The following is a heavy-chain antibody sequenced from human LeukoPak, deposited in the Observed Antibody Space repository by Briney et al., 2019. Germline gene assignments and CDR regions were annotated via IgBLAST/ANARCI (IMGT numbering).Heavy chain of an antibody. CDR3: ARARTSGYSYGYLNY. Sequence: SETLSLTCTVSGGSISSYYWSWIRQPPGKGLEWIGYIYYSGSTNYNPSLKSRVTISVDTSKNQFSLKLSSVTAADTAVYYCARARTSGYSYGYLNYWGQGTLVTVSS. CDR1: GGSISSYY. D-gene: IGHD5-18*01. CDR2: IYYSGST. J-gene: IGHJ4*02. V-gene: IGHV4-59*12.